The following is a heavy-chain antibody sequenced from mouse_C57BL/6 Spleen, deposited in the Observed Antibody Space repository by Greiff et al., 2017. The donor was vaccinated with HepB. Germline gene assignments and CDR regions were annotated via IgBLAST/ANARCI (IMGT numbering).Heavy chain of an antibody. D-gene: IGHD4-1*01. J-gene: IGHJ4*01. V-gene: IGHV1-82*01. Sequence: QVQLQQSGPELVKPGASVKISCKASGYAFSSSWMNWVKQRPGKGLEWIGRIYPGDGDTNYNGKFKGKATLTADKSSSTAYMQLSSLTSEDSAVYFCAREGAANWVPYYAMDYWGQGTSVTVSS. CDR1: GYAFSSSW. CDR2: IYPGDGDT. CDR3: AREGAANWVPYYAMDY.